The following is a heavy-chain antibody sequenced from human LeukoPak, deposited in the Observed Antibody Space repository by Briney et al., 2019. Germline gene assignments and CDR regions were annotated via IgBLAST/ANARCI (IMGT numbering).Heavy chain of an antibody. CDR1: GLTFSSYA. D-gene: IGHD3-10*01. J-gene: IGHJ6*02. CDR2: ISGSGGST. Sequence: GGSLRLSCAASGLTFSSYAMSWVRQAPGKGLEWVSAISGSGGSTYYADSVKGRFTISRDNSRNTLYLQMNSLRAEDTAVYYCARESGFGALFPHCMDVWGQGTTVIVSS. CDR3: ARESGFGALFPHCMDV. V-gene: IGHV3-23*01.